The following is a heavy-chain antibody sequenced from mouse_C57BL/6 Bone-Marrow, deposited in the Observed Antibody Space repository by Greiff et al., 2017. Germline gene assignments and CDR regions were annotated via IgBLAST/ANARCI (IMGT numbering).Heavy chain of an antibody. D-gene: IGHD1-1*01. V-gene: IGHV1-42*01. CDR3: ARIPYYYGSSYDWFAY. CDR2: INPSTGGT. CDR1: GYSFTGYY. Sequence: VQLQQSGPELVKPGASVKISCKASGYSFTGYYMNWVKQSPEKSLEWIGEINPSTGGTTYNQKFKAKATLTVDKSSSTAYMQLKSLTSEDSAVYYCARIPYYYGSSYDWFAYWGQGTLVTVSA. J-gene: IGHJ3*01.